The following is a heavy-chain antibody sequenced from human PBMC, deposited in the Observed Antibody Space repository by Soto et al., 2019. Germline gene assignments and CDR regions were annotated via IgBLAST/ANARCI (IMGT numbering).Heavy chain of an antibody. CDR2: VYFSGTT. D-gene: IGHD3-10*01. Sequence: QVQLQESGPGLLKPSQTLSLTCTVSGDSINRGGFYWSWIRLLPGTGLEWIGYVYFSGTTYYKPPFESRITISVDRSKNVFSLTLSSVTAADSAVYYCARGKGSGSPRDWFDRWGRGTLAIVSS. J-gene: IGHJ5*02. CDR3: ARGKGSGSPRDWFDR. V-gene: IGHV4-31*03. CDR1: GDSINRGGFY.